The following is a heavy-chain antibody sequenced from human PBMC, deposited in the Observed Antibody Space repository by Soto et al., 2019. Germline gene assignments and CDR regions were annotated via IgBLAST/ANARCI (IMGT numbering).Heavy chain of an antibody. CDR1: GFTFSSYS. Sequence: GGSLRLSCAASGFTFSSYSMNWVRQAPGKGLEWVSYISSSSSTIYYADSVKGRFTISRDNAKNSLYLQMNSLRAEDTAVYYCARDDIVVVPAAIGVYYYYYYMDVWGKGTTVTVSS. CDR2: ISSSSSTI. V-gene: IGHV3-48*01. D-gene: IGHD2-2*01. CDR3: ARDDIVVVPAAIGVYYYYYYMDV. J-gene: IGHJ6*03.